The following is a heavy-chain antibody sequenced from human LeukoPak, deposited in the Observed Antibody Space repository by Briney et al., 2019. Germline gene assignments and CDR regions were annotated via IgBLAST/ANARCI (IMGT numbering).Heavy chain of an antibody. CDR1: GFTFSTYA. Sequence: TGGSLRLSCAASGFTFSTYAMSWVRQAPVRGLEWVSGICGSGGCTYYADSVKGRFTISRDNSKNTLYLQMNSLRAEDTAVYYCASTPFYDYVWGSYRYRGLFDNWGQGTPVSVSS. V-gene: IGHV3-23*01. CDR2: ICGSGGCT. CDR3: ASTPFYDYVWGSYRYRGLFDN. D-gene: IGHD3-16*02. J-gene: IGHJ4*02.